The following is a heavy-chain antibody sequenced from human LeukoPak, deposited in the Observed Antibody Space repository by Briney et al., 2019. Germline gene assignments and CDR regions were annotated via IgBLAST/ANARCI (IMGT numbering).Heavy chain of an antibody. V-gene: IGHV3-21*01. CDR3: AREGQQLGLFDY. J-gene: IGHJ4*02. D-gene: IGHD6-13*01. Sequence: GGSLRLSCAASGFTFSSYSMSSVRQAPGKGLEWDSSISSSSSYIYYADSVKGRFTISRDNAKNSLYLQMNSLRAEDTAVYYCAREGQQLGLFDYWGQGTLVTVSS. CDR2: ISSSSSYI. CDR1: GFTFSSYS.